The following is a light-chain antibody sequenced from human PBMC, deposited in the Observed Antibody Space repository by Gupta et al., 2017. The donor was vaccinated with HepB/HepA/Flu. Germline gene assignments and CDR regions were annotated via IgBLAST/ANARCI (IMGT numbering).Light chain of an antibody. CDR1: QSVSSGY. Sequence: IVLTQSPGTLSLSPGERATRSCRASQSVSSGYLAGYQQKPGQDPRLRIYGASSRATGIPDRFSGSGSGTDFTRTSIRMEPEDCEVDDCQQYATFGHGTNVDIK. V-gene: IGKV3-20*01. J-gene: IGKJ3*01. CDR2: GAS. CDR3: QQYAT.